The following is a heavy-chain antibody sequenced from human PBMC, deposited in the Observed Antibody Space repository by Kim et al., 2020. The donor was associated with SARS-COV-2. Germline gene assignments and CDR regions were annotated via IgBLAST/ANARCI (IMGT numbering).Heavy chain of an antibody. V-gene: IGHV4-59*13. Sequence: SETLSLTCTVSGGSISSYYWSWIRQPPGKGLEWIGYIYYSGSTNYNPSLKSRVTISVDTSKNQFSLKLSSVTAADTAVYYCAGTTSPDGDLPRVDYFDYWGQGTLVTVSS. CDR3: AGTTSPDGDLPRVDYFDY. CDR2: IYYSGST. CDR1: GGSISSYY. J-gene: IGHJ4*02. D-gene: IGHD4-17*01.